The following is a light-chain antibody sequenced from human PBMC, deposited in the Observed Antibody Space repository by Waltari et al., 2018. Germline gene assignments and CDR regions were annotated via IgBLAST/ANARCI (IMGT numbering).Light chain of an antibody. V-gene: IGLV1-44*01. J-gene: IGLJ2*01. Sequence: QSVLTQPPSASGTPGQRVTIPFSGSSSNIARNAVNWYQQFPGTAPNLLIYGNDQRPSGVPDRFSGSKSGTSASLAISGLQSEDEADYYCAAWDDSLNGVLFGGGTKLTVL. CDR1: SSNIARNA. CDR2: GND. CDR3: AAWDDSLNGVL.